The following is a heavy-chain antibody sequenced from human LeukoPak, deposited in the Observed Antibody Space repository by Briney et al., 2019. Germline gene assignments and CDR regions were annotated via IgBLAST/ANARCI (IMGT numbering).Heavy chain of an antibody. CDR3: ARGGTLNYDFWSGPGGNWFDP. J-gene: IGHJ5*02. Sequence: ASVKVSCKASGYTFTSYGISWVRQAPGQGLEWMGRISAYNGNTNYAQKLQGRVTMTTDTSTSTAYMELRSLRSDDTAVYYCARGGTLNYDFWSGPGGNWFDPWGQGTLVTVSS. CDR1: GYTFTSYG. D-gene: IGHD3-3*01. V-gene: IGHV1-18*01. CDR2: ISAYNGNT.